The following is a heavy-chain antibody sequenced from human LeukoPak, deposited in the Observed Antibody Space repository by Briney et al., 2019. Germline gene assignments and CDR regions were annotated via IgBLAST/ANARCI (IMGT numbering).Heavy chain of an antibody. D-gene: IGHD2-15*01. V-gene: IGHV3-21*01. Sequence: GGSLRLSCAASGFTFSSYSMNWVRQAPGKGLEWVSSISSSSSYIYYADSVKGRFTISRDNAKNSLYLQMNSLRAEDTAVHYCARDREVVAATFDYWGQGTLVTVSS. J-gene: IGHJ4*02. CDR1: GFTFSSYS. CDR3: ARDREVVAATFDY. CDR2: ISSSSSYI.